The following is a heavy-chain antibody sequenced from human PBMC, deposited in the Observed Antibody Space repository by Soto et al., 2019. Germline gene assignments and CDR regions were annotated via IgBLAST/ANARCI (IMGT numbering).Heavy chain of an antibody. CDR3: SRYYGGNDAFDI. V-gene: IGHV4-39*01. D-gene: IGHD4-17*01. CDR2: IYYSGST. Sequence: QLQLQEAGPGLVKPSETLSLTCTVSAASISSSDYFWGWIRQPPGKGLEWIGSIYYSGSTYYNLSPTSRVTISVDTAKNQFSLKLSSVTAADTAVYYCSRYYGGNDAFDIWGQGTMVTVSS. J-gene: IGHJ3*02. CDR1: AASISSSDYF.